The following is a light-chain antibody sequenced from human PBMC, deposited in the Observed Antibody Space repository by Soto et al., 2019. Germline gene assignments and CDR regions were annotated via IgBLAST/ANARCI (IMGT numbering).Light chain of an antibody. CDR3: QQLNTLPFT. Sequence: IHMTQSPSSLSSSVGCRVTITCRASHDISTYLAWYQQKPGKAPKLMIYEASTLQSGVPSRFSGSGSGTEFTLTISGLLPEDFATYHCQQLNTLPFTFGQGTRLEIK. J-gene: IGKJ5*01. CDR2: EAS. V-gene: IGKV1-9*01. CDR1: HDISTY.